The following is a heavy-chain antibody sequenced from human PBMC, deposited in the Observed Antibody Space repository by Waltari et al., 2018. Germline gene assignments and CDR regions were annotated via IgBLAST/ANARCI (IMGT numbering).Heavy chain of an antibody. Sequence: EVQLVESGGGLVQPGGSLRLSCAVSGFTFSSYWMSWVRQAPGKGLEWLANINQYGTEKYYVDSVKGRFTISRDNAKNSLNLQMNSLRGEDTAVYYCVRDAGGLEDYFDYWGQGTLVTVSS. D-gene: IGHD1-1*01. J-gene: IGHJ4*02. CDR1: GFTFSSYW. CDR2: INQYGTEK. CDR3: VRDAGGLEDYFDY. V-gene: IGHV3-7*01.